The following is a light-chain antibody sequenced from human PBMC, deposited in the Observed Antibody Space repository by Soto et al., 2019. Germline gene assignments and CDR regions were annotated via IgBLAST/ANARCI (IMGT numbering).Light chain of an antibody. CDR2: GAS. CDR1: QSVSSSY. CDR3: QQYGSSPVT. Sequence: EIVLTQSPGTLSLSPGERATLSCRASQSVSSSYLAWYQQKPGQAPRLLIYGASSRATGIPDRFSGSGSGTDFTLTISRLEPEDFAVYSCQQYGSSPVTFGPGTQVDIK. V-gene: IGKV3-20*01. J-gene: IGKJ3*01.